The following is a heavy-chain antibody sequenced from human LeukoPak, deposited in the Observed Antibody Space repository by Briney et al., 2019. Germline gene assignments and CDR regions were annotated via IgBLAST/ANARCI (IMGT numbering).Heavy chain of an antibody. D-gene: IGHD6-19*01. V-gene: IGHV4-59*01. CDR3: ARSSGWYYFDY. J-gene: IGHJ4*02. CDR2: IYYSGST. CDR1: GGSISSYY. Sequence: SETLSLTCTVSGGSISSYYWSWIRQPPGKGLEWIGYIYYSGSTDYNPSLKSRVTISVDTSKNQFSLKLSSVTAADTAVYYCARSSGWYYFDYWGQGTLVTVSS.